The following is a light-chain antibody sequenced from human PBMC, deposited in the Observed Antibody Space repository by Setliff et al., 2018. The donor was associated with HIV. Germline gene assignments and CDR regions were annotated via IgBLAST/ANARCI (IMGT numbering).Light chain of an antibody. V-gene: IGLV2-14*01. J-gene: IGLJ1*01. CDR3: SSHRSSSYV. Sequence: QSVLTQPASVSGSPGQSITISCTGTSSDVGGYNHVSWYQQHPGKAPKLMIYEVTNRPSGVPDRFSGSKSGSTASLTISGLQAEDEGDYYCSSHRSSSYVFGTGTKVTVL. CDR2: EVT. CDR1: SSDVGGYNH.